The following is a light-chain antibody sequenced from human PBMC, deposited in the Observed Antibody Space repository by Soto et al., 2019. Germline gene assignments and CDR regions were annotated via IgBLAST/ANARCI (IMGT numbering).Light chain of an antibody. J-gene: IGLJ1*01. CDR2: DVT. V-gene: IGLV2-14*01. Sequence: QSALTQPASVSGSPGQSLTISCTGTASDIDGHNYVSWYQQRPGKAPKLIIYDVTNRPSGVSDRFSGSKTGNTASLTIFGLQTEDEADYYCASYSSSTTPNVFGSGTKLTVL. CDR3: ASYSSSTTPNV. CDR1: ASDIDGHNY.